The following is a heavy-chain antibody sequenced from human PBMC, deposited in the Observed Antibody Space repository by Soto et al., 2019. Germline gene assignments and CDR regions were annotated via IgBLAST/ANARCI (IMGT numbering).Heavy chain of an antibody. CDR3: ARMSGKDAFDI. CDR2: IDVGYGNT. Sequence: SVKVSCKASGFTFTNSAVQWVRQARGQRLEWIGWIDVGYGNTKYSQKFQGRVTITWDISASTAYMELSSLSSEDTAVYYCARMSGKDAFDIWGQGTMVTVSS. D-gene: IGHD3-3*01. J-gene: IGHJ3*02. V-gene: IGHV1-58*01. CDR1: GFTFTNSA.